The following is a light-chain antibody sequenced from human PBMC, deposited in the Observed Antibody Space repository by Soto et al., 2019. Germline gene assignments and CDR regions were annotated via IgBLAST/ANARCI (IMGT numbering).Light chain of an antibody. CDR1: SSDVGSYNR. CDR2: EVS. V-gene: IGLV2-18*01. CDR3: SLYTSSSTLYV. J-gene: IGLJ1*01. Sequence: QSALTQPPSVSGSPGQSVTISCTGTSSDVGSYNRVSWYQQPPGTAPKLMIYEVSNRPSGVPDRFSGSKSGKTASLTISGLQAEDEADYYCSLYTSSSTLYVFGTGTKLTVL.